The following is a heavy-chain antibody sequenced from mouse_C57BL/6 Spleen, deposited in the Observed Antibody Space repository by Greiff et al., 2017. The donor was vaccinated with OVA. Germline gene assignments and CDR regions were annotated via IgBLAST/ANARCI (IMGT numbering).Heavy chain of an antibody. CDR2: INPNYGTP. CDR1: GYSFTDYN. CDR3: ARGGTTVVEAMDY. D-gene: IGHD1-1*01. V-gene: IGHV1-39*01. J-gene: IGHJ4*01. Sequence: QLVESGPELVKPGASVKISCKASGYSFTDYNMNWVKQSNGKSLEWIGVINPNYGTPSYNQKFKGKATLTVDHSSSTAYMQLNSLTSEDSAVYYCARGGTTVVEAMDYWGQGTSVTVSS.